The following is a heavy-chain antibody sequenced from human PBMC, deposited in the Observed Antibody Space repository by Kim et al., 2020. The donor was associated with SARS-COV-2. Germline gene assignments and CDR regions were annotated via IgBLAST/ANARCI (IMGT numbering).Heavy chain of an antibody. Sequence: ASVKVSCKASGYTFTSYKLHWVRQAPGQGLEWMAIITPSGGDTTYAQKFQDRVTMTRDTSTSTAYMELTSLRSEDTAVYYGARDGGGTVVEAGPTPYTLDVGGQGATVTVS. CDR1: GYTFTSYK. J-gene: IGHJ6*02. V-gene: IGHV1-46*01. CDR3: ARDGGGTVVEAGPTPYTLDV. CDR2: ITPSGGDT. D-gene: IGHD2-15*01.